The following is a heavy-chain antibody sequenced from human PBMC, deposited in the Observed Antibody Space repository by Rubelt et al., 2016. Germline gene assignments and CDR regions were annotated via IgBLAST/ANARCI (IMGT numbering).Heavy chain of an antibody. V-gene: IGHV4-4*08. D-gene: IGHD1-26*01. CDR3: ATTKVGTVYVPN. CDR1: GDSSTAYS. CDR2: IYPSGTT. Sequence: QVQLQESGPGLVKPSETLSLACTVSGDSSTAYSWSWIRQPPGKGLEWIGYIYPSGTTNYSPSLKSRVPMSVDASKNQFSLRLTFVTAADTAVYYCATTKVGTVYVPNWGQGTLVTVSS. J-gene: IGHJ4*02.